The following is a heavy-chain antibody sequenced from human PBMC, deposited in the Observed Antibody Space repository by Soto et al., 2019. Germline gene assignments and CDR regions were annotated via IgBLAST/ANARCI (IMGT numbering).Heavy chain of an antibody. CDR1: GFTFNSYG. CDR3: AKDFSRYSSSPTYFDY. Sequence: PGGSLRLSCAASGFTFNSYGIHWVRQAPGKGLEWVAVISHDGSKTNYADSVKGRFTISRDNSKNTLYLQMNSLRAEDTAVYYCAKDFSRYSSSPTYFDYWGQGTLVTVSS. CDR2: ISHDGSKT. V-gene: IGHV3-30*18. D-gene: IGHD6-13*01. J-gene: IGHJ4*02.